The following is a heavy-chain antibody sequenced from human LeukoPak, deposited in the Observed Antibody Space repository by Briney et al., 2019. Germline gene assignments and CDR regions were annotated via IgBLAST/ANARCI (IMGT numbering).Heavy chain of an antibody. V-gene: IGHV4-31*03. J-gene: IGHJ4*02. CDR1: GGSISSGGYY. CDR3: AMGLRLGELSPLDY. CDR2: IYYDGTT. D-gene: IGHD3-16*02. Sequence: SQTLSLTCTVSGGSISSGGYYWRWIRQHPGKGLEWIGFIYYDGTTYYNPSLKSRVTISLDTSNNQFSLKLTSVTAADTAVYYCAMGLRLGELSPLDYWGQGTLVTVSS.